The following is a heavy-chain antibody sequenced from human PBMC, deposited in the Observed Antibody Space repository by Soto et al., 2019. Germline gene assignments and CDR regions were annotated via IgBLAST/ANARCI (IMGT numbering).Heavy chain of an antibody. CDR3: TRGAKMDN. Sequence: SETLSLTCAVYGGSFSGYYWSWIRQPPGKGLEWIGEINHSGSTNYNPSLKSRVTISVDTSKNQFSLKLSSVTAADRAVYHCTRGAKMDNWGQGSLVTV. CDR1: GGSFSGYY. CDR2: INHSGST. V-gene: IGHV4-34*01. J-gene: IGHJ4*02.